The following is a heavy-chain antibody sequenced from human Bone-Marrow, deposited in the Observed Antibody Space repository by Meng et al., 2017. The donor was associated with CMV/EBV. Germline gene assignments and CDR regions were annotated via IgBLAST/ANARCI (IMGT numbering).Heavy chain of an antibody. CDR1: GFTFSTYA. D-gene: IGHD3-3*01. Sequence: GGSLRLSCAASGFTFSTYAMSWVRQAPGKGLEWVANIKQDGSEKYYVDSMKGRFTISRDNAKNSLYLQMNSLRAEDTAVYYCARESGAGYWGQGTLVTVSS. CDR3: ARESGAGY. CDR2: IKQDGSEK. V-gene: IGHV3-7*01. J-gene: IGHJ4*02.